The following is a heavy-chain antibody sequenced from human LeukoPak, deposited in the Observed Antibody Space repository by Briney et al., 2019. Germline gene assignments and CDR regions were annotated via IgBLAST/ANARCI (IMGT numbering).Heavy chain of an antibody. Sequence: SETLSLTCTVSGGSLSSSSYYWGWIRQPPGKGLEWIGSIYYSGSTYYNPSLKSRVTISVDPSKNQFSLKLSSVTAADPAVYYSARPMGPTGYSRRWNGGWGQGTLVTVSS. CDR3: ARPMGPTGYSRRWNGG. V-gene: IGHV4-39*01. CDR1: GGSLSSSSYY. D-gene: IGHD6-13*01. CDR2: IYYSGST. J-gene: IGHJ4*02.